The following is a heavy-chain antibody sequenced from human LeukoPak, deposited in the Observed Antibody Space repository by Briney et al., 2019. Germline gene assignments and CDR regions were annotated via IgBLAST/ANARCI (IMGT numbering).Heavy chain of an antibody. D-gene: IGHD1-26*01. J-gene: IGHJ4*02. V-gene: IGHV3-30*02. CDR1: GFIFSNYG. CDR3: GKHDSASNY. Sequence: PGGSLRLSRVPSGFIFSNYGVNGVRQAPGKGLEWVAFTRSEGSDKYYTGSVKGRFTISRDNSKNTLYLQMNSLRAEDTAVYYCGKHDSASNYWGQGTLVTVSS. CDR2: TRSEGSDK.